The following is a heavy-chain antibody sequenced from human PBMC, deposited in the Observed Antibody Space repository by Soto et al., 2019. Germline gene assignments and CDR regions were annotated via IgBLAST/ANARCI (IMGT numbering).Heavy chain of an antibody. D-gene: IGHD3-22*01. V-gene: IGHV3-48*02. J-gene: IGHJ4*02. Sequence: EVQLVESGGGLVQPGGSLRLSCVASGFTFKDYSINWVRQAPGKGLEWVSFIESGGSSTDYVDSVRGRFTISRDDAKNSVYLQMNSLRDGDTAVFYCARGIVYYYDSSAYYYFDSWGQGTLVTVSS. CDR1: GFTFKDYS. CDR3: ARGIVYYYDSSAYYYFDS. CDR2: IESGGSST.